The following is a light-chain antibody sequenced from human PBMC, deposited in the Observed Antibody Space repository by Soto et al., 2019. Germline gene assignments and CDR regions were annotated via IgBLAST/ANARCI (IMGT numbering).Light chain of an antibody. J-gene: IGLJ1*01. CDR3: SSYTRRSTPNYV. CDR2: DVS. V-gene: IGLV2-14*01. CDR1: SSDVGGYNY. Sequence: QSALTQPASVSGSPGQSITISCTGTSSDVGGYNYVSWYQQHPGKAPKLMIYDVSNRPSGVSNRFSGSKSGNTASLTISGLQAEDEADYYCSSYTRRSTPNYVFGTGNKVTVL.